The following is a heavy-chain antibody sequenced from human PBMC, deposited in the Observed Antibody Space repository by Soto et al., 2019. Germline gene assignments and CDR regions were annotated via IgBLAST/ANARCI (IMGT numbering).Heavy chain of an antibody. V-gene: IGHV3-64*01. Sequence: EVQLVESGGGLVQPGGSLRLSCAASGFTFSSYPMHWVRQAPGKGLESVSAISSNGGSTYYANSVKGRFTVSRDNSKNTLYLQMGSLRAEDMAVYYCARDYYGSGSYLFGYWGQGTLVTVSS. CDR1: GFTFSSYP. CDR3: ARDYYGSGSYLFGY. CDR2: ISSNGGST. D-gene: IGHD3-10*01. J-gene: IGHJ4*02.